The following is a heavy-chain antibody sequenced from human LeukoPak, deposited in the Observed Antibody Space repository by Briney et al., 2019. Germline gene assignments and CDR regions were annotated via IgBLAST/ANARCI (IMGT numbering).Heavy chain of an antibody. J-gene: IGHJ1*01. V-gene: IGHV3-74*01. CDR3: ARPMTTVVTPYFQH. CDR2: INSDGSST. Sequence: GGSLRLSCAAPGFTFSSYWMHWVRQAPGKGLVWVSRINSDGSSTSYADSVKGRFTISRDNAKNTLYLQMNSLRAEDTAVYYCARPMTTVVTPYFQHWGQGTLVTVSS. D-gene: IGHD4-23*01. CDR1: GFTFSSYW.